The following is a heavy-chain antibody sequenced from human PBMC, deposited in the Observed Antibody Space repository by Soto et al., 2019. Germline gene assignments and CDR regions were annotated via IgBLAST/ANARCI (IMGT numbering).Heavy chain of an antibody. D-gene: IGHD6-19*01. Sequence: QVQLVESGGGLVKTGGSLRLSCAASGFTFSDFYMSWIRQAPGKGLEWVSYITGSGSTISYADSVKGQFTISRDNAKNSLYLQMNSLRADDTAVYYCARSLTSTGWHDWYFDLWGRGTLVTVSS. V-gene: IGHV3-11*01. J-gene: IGHJ2*01. CDR3: ARSLTSTGWHDWYFDL. CDR1: GFTFSDFY. CDR2: ITGSGSTI.